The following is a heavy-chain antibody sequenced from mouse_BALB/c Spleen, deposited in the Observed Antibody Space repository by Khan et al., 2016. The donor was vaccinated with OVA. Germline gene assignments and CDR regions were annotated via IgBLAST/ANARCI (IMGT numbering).Heavy chain of an antibody. CDR1: GYTFTSYV. J-gene: IGHJ2*01. D-gene: IGHD2-14*01. V-gene: IGHV1S136*01. CDR3: ARNDRYDVYFDY. CDR2: IYPYNDDT. Sequence: VQLQQSGPELVKPGASVKMSCKASGYTFTSYVMHWVRQKPGQGLEWIGYIYPYNDDTKYNEKIKGKATLTSDKSSSTAYMELSSLTSEDSAVYYCARNDRYDVYFDYWGQGTTLTVSS.